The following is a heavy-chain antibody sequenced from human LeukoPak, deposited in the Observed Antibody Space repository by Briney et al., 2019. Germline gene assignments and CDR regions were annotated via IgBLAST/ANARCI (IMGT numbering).Heavy chain of an antibody. CDR2: INHSGST. J-gene: IGHJ3*02. D-gene: IGHD2-2*01. CDR1: GASISSNSYY. CDR3: ARLSTPYCSSTSCKGAFDI. Sequence: SETLSLTCTVSGASISSNSYYWGWIRQPPGKGLEWIGEINHSGSTNYNPSLKSRVTISVDTSKNQLSLKLSSVTAADTAVYYCARLSTPYCSSTSCKGAFDIWGQGTMVTVSS. V-gene: IGHV4-39*07.